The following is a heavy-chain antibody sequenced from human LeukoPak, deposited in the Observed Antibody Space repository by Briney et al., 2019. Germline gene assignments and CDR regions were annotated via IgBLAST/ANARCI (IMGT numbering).Heavy chain of an antibody. V-gene: IGHV1-18*01. CDR3: ARRVFMDESSGNYYYYMDV. Sequence: ASVKVSCKASGYTFTSYGISWVRQAPGQGLERMGWISAYNGNTNYAQKLQGRVTMTTDTSTSTAYMELRSLRSDDTAVYYCARRVFMDESSGNYYYYMDVWGKGTTVTVSS. CDR2: ISAYNGNT. CDR1: GYTFTSYG. D-gene: IGHD3-22*01. J-gene: IGHJ6*03.